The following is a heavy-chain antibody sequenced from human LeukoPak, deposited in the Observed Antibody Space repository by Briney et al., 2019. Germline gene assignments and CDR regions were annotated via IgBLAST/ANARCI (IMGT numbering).Heavy chain of an antibody. V-gene: IGHV4-30-2*01. Sequence: SQTLSLTCAVSGGSISSGGYSWSWIRQPPGKGLEWIGYIYHSGSTYYNPSLKSRVTISVDRSKNRFSLKLSSVTAADTAVYYCARVSSSGWFDPWGQGTLVTVSS. CDR1: GGSISSGGYS. CDR2: IYHSGST. CDR3: ARVSSSGWFDP. D-gene: IGHD6-6*01. J-gene: IGHJ5*02.